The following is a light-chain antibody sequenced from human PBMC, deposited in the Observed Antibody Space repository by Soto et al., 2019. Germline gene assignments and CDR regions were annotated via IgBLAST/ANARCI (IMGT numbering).Light chain of an antibody. Sequence: VIWMTQSPSLLSASTGDRVTISCRTSQGIGRYLAWYQQKPGKAPELLIYGASTLQSGVPSRFSGSGSGTDFTLTISYLQSEDFATYYCQQYSNFPWTFGQGTKVEIK. CDR2: GAS. V-gene: IGKV1D-8*01. CDR3: QQYSNFPWT. CDR1: QGIGRY. J-gene: IGKJ1*01.